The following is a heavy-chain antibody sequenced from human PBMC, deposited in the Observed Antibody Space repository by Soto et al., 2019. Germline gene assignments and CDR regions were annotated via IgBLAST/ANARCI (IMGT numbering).Heavy chain of an antibody. Sequence: PGESLKISCQGSGYTFSTYWIGWVRQMPGRGLEWMGIIYPDDSETRYSPSFQGLVTISVDKSTNSAYVQWSSLKASDTAIYYCARQKGFRRNSVPFDYWGQGTPVTVSS. J-gene: IGHJ4*02. CDR3: ARQKGFRRNSVPFDY. CDR2: IYPDDSET. CDR1: GYTFSTYW. D-gene: IGHD4-4*01. V-gene: IGHV5-51*01.